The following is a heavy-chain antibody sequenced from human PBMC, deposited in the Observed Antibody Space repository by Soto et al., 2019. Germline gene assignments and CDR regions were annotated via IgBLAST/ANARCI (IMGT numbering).Heavy chain of an antibody. D-gene: IGHD6-19*01. J-gene: IGHJ6*02. CDR2: TYYRSKWYN. V-gene: IGHV6-1*01. CDR1: GDSVSSNSAA. CDR3: AKEQWLIGDYYYGMDV. Sequence: SQTLSLTCAISGDSVSSNSAAWNWIRRSPSRGLEWLGRTYYRSKWYNDYAVSVKGRITINPDTSKNQFSLQLNSVTPEDTAVYYCAKEQWLIGDYYYGMDVRAQRTTVTVSS.